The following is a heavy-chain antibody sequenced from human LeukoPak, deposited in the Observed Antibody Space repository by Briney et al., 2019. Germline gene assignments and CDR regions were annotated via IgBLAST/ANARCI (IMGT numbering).Heavy chain of an antibody. Sequence: SVKVSCKASGGTFSSYAISWVRQAPGQGLEWMGRIIPILGIANYAQKFQGRVTITADKSTSTAYMELSSLRSEDTAVYYCARDEGVAAGRGLDYWGQGTLVTVSS. V-gene: IGHV1-69*04. CDR1: GGTFSSYA. CDR2: IIPILGIA. CDR3: ARDEGVAAGRGLDY. J-gene: IGHJ4*02. D-gene: IGHD6-19*01.